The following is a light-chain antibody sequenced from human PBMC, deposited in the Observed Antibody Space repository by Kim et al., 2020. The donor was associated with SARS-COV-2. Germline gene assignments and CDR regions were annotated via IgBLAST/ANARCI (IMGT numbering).Light chain of an antibody. Sequence: ELTQPPSASATPGHRVTLSCIGGTANIGANAVNWYQQLPGKAPKLLIYSKNQRPSGVPERFSASKSGTSASLDISGLQSEDEADYFCATWDDSLNAWVFGGGTQLTVL. CDR1: TANIGANA. V-gene: IGLV1-44*01. CDR2: SKN. J-gene: IGLJ3*02. CDR3: ATWDDSLNAWV.